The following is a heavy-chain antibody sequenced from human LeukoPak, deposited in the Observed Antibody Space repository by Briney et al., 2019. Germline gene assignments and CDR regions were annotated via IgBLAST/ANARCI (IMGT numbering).Heavy chain of an antibody. CDR1: GFTFSSYA. D-gene: IGHD2-2*03. V-gene: IGHV3-23*01. Sequence: GGSLRLSCAASGFTFSSYAMSWVRQAPGKGLEWVSTISDSSSTYYADSVKGRFTISRDNSKNTVYLQMNSLRVEDTAVYYCAKTISGYCSRTSCLNWFDPWGQGILATVSS. J-gene: IGHJ5*02. CDR2: ISDSSST. CDR3: AKTISGYCSRTSCLNWFDP.